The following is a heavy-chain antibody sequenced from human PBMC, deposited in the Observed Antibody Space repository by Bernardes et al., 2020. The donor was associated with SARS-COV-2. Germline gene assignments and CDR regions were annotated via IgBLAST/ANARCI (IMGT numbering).Heavy chain of an antibody. CDR1: GYTFTGYH. V-gene: IGHV1-2*02. J-gene: IGHJ6*03. CDR2: INPNSGGT. Sequence: SVKVSCKASGYTFTGYHMHWVRQAPGQGLEWMGWINPNSGGTNYAQKFQGRVTMTRDTYISTAYMELSRLRSDDTAVYYCARFYGEWLVPYYYMDVWGKGTTVTVSS. D-gene: IGHD6-19*01. CDR3: ARFYGEWLVPYYYMDV.